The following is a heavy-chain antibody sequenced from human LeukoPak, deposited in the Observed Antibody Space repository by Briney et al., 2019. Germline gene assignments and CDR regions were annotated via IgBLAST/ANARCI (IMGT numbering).Heavy chain of an antibody. CDR2: ISGSSFNYI. V-gene: IGHV3-21*01. Sequence: GGSLRLSCAASGFIFSAYNMVWVRQAPGKGLEWVARISGSSFNYINYADSVKGRFTVSRGNARNSLYLQMNSLRVEDTGVYYCARGDDYLPFDHWGQGNLVTVSS. CDR3: ARGDDYLPFDH. J-gene: IGHJ5*02. D-gene: IGHD2/OR15-2a*01. CDR1: GFIFSAYN.